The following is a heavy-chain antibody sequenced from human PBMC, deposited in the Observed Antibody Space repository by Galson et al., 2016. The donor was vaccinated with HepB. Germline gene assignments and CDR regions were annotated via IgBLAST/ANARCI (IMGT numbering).Heavy chain of an antibody. D-gene: IGHD5-18*01. CDR3: AREPRGYSYGYYFDY. CDR1: GFTFSNYG. J-gene: IGHJ4*02. CDR2: IYYSGNT. Sequence: LRLSCAGSGFTFSNYGINWVRQPPGKGLEWIGSIYYSGNTHYNPSLKSRVTISVDTSKNQFSLRLSSVIAADTAVYYCAREPRGYSYGYYFDYWGQGTLVTVSS. V-gene: IGHV4-34*09.